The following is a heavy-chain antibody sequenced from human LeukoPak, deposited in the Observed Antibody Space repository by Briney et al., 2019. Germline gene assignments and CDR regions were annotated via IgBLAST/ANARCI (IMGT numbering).Heavy chain of an antibody. CDR2: IIPIFGTA. J-gene: IGHJ4*02. CDR1: GGTLSSYA. D-gene: IGHD3-10*01. Sequence: SVKVSCKASGGTLSSYAISWVRQAPGQGLEWMGGIIPIFGTANYAQKFQGRVTITADKSTSTAYMELSSLRSEDTAVYYCASSPPLLLWFGELPDYFDYWGQGTLVTVSS. CDR3: ASSPPLLLWFGELPDYFDY. V-gene: IGHV1-69*06.